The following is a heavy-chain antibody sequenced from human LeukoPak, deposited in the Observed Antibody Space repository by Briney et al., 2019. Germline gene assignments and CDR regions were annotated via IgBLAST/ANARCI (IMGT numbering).Heavy chain of an antibody. Sequence: GGSLRLSCAASGFTFSSYSMNWVRQAPGKGLEWVSSISSSSSYIYYADSVKGRFTISRDNAKNSLYLQMNSLRAEDTAVYYCARDDIVVPAAIDYWGQGTLVTVSS. CDR1: GFTFSSYS. J-gene: IGHJ4*02. CDR2: ISSSSSYI. D-gene: IGHD2-2*01. V-gene: IGHV3-21*01. CDR3: ARDDIVVPAAIDY.